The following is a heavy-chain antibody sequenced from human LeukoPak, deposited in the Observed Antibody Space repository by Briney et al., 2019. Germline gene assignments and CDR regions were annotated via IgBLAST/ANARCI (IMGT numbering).Heavy chain of an antibody. CDR1: GFTFSTYS. V-gene: IGHV3-30*04. CDR2: ISYDGGSK. Sequence: PGGSLRLSCGASGFTFSTYSMQWVRQAPGRGLEWVAVISYDGGSKFYTDSVKGRFTISRDNSENTLYLQMNSLRAEDTAVYYCARDPYAAAGYYYYYYGMDVWGQGTTVTVSS. J-gene: IGHJ6*02. CDR3: ARDPYAAAGYYYYYYGMDV. D-gene: IGHD6-13*01.